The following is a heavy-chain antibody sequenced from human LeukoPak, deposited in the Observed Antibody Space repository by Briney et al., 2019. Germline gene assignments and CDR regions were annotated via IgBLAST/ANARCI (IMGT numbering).Heavy chain of an antibody. V-gene: IGHV3-23*01. CDR2: ISGSGGST. D-gene: IGHD3-22*01. Sequence: GGSLRLSCAASGFTFSNYAMSWVRQAPGKGLEWVSSISGSGGSTYHADSVKGRLTISRDNSKNTLYLQMDSLRAEDTAVYYCAKVGIRISLIVVVFTTADDWYFDLWGRGTLVTVSS. J-gene: IGHJ2*01. CDR1: GFTFSNYA. CDR3: AKVGIRISLIVVVFTTADDWYFDL.